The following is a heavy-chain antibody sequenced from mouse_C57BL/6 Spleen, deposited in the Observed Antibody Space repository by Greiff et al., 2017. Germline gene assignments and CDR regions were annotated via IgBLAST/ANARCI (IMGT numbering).Heavy chain of an antibody. V-gene: IGHV1-82*01. CDR1: GYAFSSSW. CDR3: ARSTYYSNPYAMDY. Sequence: QVQLKQSGPELVKPGASVKISCKASGYAFSSSWMNWVKQRPGKGLEWIGRIYPGDGDTNYNGKFKGKATLTADKSSSTAYMQLSSLTSEDSAVYFCARSTYYSNPYAMDYWGQGTPVTVSS. J-gene: IGHJ4*01. CDR2: IYPGDGDT. D-gene: IGHD2-5*01.